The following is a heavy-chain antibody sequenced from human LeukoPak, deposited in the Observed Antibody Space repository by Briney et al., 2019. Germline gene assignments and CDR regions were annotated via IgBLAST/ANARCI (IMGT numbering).Heavy chain of an antibody. CDR3: PKLFRGVVVPYFDS. J-gene: IGHJ4*02. Sequence: GGSLRLSCAASGFTFSSYSMNWVRQAPGKGLEWVSAISGSGDRTYYADSVKGRFTVSRDISKNTLFLQLNSLRAEDTAVYYCPKLFRGVVVPYFDSWGQGTLVTVSS. D-gene: IGHD3-16*02. CDR2: ISGSGDRT. V-gene: IGHV3-23*01. CDR1: GFTFSSYS.